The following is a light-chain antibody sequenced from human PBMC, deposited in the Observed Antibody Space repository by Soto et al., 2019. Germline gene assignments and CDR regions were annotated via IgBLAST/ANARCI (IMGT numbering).Light chain of an antibody. CDR2: GAS. J-gene: IGKJ4*01. CDR3: QQYNDWPRT. Sequence: EVLMTQSPATLSVSPGEKATLSCWASETFGTILSCYQHKPGHAPSLLIFGASTRATGVADRFSGGESGTEFTLTISSLQSEDVAVYFCQQYNDWPRTFGGGTKVDIK. CDR1: ETFGTI. V-gene: IGKV3-15*01.